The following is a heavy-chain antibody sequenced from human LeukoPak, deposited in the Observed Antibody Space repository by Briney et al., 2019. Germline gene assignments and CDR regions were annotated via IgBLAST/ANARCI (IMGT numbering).Heavy chain of an antibody. Sequence: SETLSLTCAVYGGSFSGYYWSWIRQSPDKGLEWIGEINHSGRTNYNPSLKSRVTISIETSKNQCSLKLTSVTAADPAVYYCARDVSSASFTSYYLYMDVWGKGTTVTVSS. CDR1: GGSFSGYY. V-gene: IGHV4-34*01. D-gene: IGHD3-16*01. CDR3: ARDVSSASFTSYYLYMDV. CDR2: INHSGRT. J-gene: IGHJ6*03.